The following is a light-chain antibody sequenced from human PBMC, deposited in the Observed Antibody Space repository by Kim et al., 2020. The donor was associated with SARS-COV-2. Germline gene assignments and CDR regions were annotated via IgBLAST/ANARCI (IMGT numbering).Light chain of an antibody. V-gene: IGKV1-16*02. CDR2: GAS. Sequence: GDRVTITCRASQDILDYLSWFQQKPGRAPKSLIFGASNLQSGVPSKFRASGSGTDFTLSISSLHPEDFATYYCQQYKSYPFTFGQGTKLEI. CDR3: QQYKSYPFT. CDR1: QDILDY. J-gene: IGKJ2*01.